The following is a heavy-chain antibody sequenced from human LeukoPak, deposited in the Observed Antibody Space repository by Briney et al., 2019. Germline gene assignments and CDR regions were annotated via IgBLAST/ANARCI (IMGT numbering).Heavy chain of an antibody. CDR2: ISYDGSNK. D-gene: IGHD3-10*01. CDR3: AKDFGSGSYPSWFDP. J-gene: IGHJ5*02. Sequence: GGSLRLSCAASGFTFSSYGMHWVRQAPGKGLEWVAVISYDGSNKYYGDSVKGRFTISRDNSKNTLYVQMNSLRPEDTAVYYCAKDFGSGSYPSWFDPWGQGTLVTVSS. CDR1: GFTFSSYG. V-gene: IGHV3-30*18.